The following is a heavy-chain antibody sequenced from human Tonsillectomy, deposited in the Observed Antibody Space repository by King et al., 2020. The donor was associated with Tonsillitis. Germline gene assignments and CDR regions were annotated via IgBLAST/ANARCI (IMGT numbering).Heavy chain of an antibody. CDR3: ARDRSSGYYGSSDY. V-gene: IGHV3-48*01. D-gene: IGHD3-22*01. CDR2: ISSSGFTI. CDR1: GFTFSSYS. Sequence: VQLVESGGGLVQPGGSLRLSCVASGFTFSSYSMNWVRQVPGKGLEGLSYISSSGFTIYDADSVKGRFTISRDTAKNSLYLEMKSLRADDTAVYYCARDRSSGYYGSSDYWGQGTLVTVSS. J-gene: IGHJ4*02.